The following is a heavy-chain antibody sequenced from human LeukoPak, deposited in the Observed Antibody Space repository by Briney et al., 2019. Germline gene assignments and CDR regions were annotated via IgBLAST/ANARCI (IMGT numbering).Heavy chain of an antibody. V-gene: IGHV3-30*18. J-gene: IGHJ4*02. CDR2: MSFDGSHT. CDR1: GFTFSSYG. D-gene: IGHD6-13*01. Sequence: GRSLRLSCAASGFTFSSYGMHWVRQAPGKGLEWVAVMSFDGSHTYYADSVKGRFTISRDNSKNTLYLQMNSLRTEDTALYYCAKGWYSSSWYGISRFDYWGQGTLVTVSS. CDR3: AKGWYSSSWYGISRFDY.